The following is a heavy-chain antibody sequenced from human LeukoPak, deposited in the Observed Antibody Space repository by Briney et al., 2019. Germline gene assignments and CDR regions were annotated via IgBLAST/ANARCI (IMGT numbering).Heavy chain of an antibody. CDR3: ARDVDTAMDGDY. Sequence: GASVKVSCKASGGTFSSYAISWVRQAPGQGLEWMGRIIPILGIANYAQKFQGRVTITADKSTSTAYMELSSLRSEDTAVYYCARDVDTAMDGDYWGQGTLVTVSS. CDR1: GGTFSSYA. J-gene: IGHJ4*02. CDR2: IIPILGIA. D-gene: IGHD5-18*01. V-gene: IGHV1-69*04.